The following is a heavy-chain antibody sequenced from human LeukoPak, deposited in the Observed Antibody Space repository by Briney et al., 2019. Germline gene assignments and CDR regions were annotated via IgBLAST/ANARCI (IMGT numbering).Heavy chain of an antibody. D-gene: IGHD6-19*01. V-gene: IGHV3-30-3*01. J-gene: IGHJ4*02. Sequence: GGSLRLSCAASGFTFSSYSLHWVRQAPGKGLEWVAVTSSDGSNEKYADSVKGRFTISRGNSKNTLYLQMNSLRAEDTAVYYCARGFMASAYSSGDYWGQGTLVTVSS. CDR3: ARGFMASAYSSGDY. CDR1: GFTFSSYS. CDR2: TSSDGSNE.